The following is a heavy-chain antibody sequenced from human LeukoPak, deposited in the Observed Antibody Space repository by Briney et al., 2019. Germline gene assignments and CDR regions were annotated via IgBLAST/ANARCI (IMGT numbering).Heavy chain of an antibody. CDR3: ARTRYYYNSRSYGAPYYFYY. V-gene: IGHV4-34*01. D-gene: IGHD3-10*01. CDR1: GASFSGYY. CDR2: IYYSGRN. Sequence: SSETLSLTCAVYGASFSGYYWRWVRQPPGKGLEWVGSIYYSGRNYYNPSLKSRVTISVDTSKKQFSLKLSSVTAADTAVYYCARTRYYYNSRSYGAPYYFYYWGQGTLVTVSS. J-gene: IGHJ4*02.